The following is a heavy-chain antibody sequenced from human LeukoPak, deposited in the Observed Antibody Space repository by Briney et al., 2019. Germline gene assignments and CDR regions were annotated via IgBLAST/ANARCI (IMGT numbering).Heavy chain of an antibody. V-gene: IGHV1-18*01. D-gene: IGHD3-9*01. Sequence: GASVKVFCKASGYTFTSYGISWVRQAPGQGLEWMGWISAYNGNTNYAQKLQGRVTMTTDTSTSTAYMELRSLRSDGTAVYYCARVGLLRYFDWLSNFDYWGQGTLVTVSS. CDR3: ARVGLLRYFDWLSNFDY. CDR1: GYTFTSYG. J-gene: IGHJ4*02. CDR2: ISAYNGNT.